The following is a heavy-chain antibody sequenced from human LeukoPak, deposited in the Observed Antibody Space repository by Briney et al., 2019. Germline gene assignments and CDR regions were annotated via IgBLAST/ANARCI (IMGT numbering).Heavy chain of an antibody. CDR3: ARVRWPSGSRNWFDP. CDR1: GGSISSYY. Sequence: RASETLSLTCTVSGGSISSYYWSWIRQPPGKGLEWIGYIYYSGSTNYNPSLKSRVTISVDTSKNQFSLKLSSVTAADTAVYYCARVRWPSGSRNWFDPWGQGTLVTVSS. D-gene: IGHD6-13*01. CDR2: IYYSGST. J-gene: IGHJ5*02. V-gene: IGHV4-59*01.